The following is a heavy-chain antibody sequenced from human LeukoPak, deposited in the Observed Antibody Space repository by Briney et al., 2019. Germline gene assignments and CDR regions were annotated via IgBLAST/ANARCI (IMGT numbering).Heavy chain of an antibody. CDR3: ARDSALVTAY. V-gene: IGHV3-30-3*01. D-gene: IGHD2-15*01. J-gene: IGHJ4*02. CDR2: ISYDGSNK. Sequence: GGSLRLSCAASGFTFSSYAMHWVRQAPGKGLEWVAVISYDGSNKYYADSAKGRFTISRDNSKNTLYLQMNSLRAEDTAVYYCARDSALVTAYWGQGTLVTVSS. CDR1: GFTFSSYA.